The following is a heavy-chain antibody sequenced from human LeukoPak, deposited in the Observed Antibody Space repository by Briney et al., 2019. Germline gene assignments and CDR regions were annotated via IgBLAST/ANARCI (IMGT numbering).Heavy chain of an antibody. J-gene: IGHJ4*02. CDR3: ATLPVRTIGTTSDY. V-gene: IGHV3-30-3*01. CDR2: ISYDGSNK. CDR1: GFTFSSYA. D-gene: IGHD1-1*01. Sequence: GGSLRLSCAASGFTFSSYAMHWVRQAPGKGLEWVAVISYDGSNKYYADSVKGRFTISRDNSRNTLYLQMNSLRVEDTAVYYCATLPVRTIGTTSDYWGQGILVTVSS.